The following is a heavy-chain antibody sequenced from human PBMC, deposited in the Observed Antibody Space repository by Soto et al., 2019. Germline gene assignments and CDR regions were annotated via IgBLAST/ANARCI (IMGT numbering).Heavy chain of an antibody. D-gene: IGHD3-22*01. Sequence: QVQLVQSGAEVKKPGASVKVSCQASGYTFTSYAMHWVRQAPGQRLEWMGWINAGNGNTKYSQKFQGRVTITRDTYASTAYMELSSLRAEDTAVYYCARRTRSVNYYERSGYSPDAFDIWGQGTMVTVSS. CDR2: INAGNGNT. CDR1: GYTFTSYA. J-gene: IGHJ3*02. CDR3: ARRTRSVNYYERSGYSPDAFDI. V-gene: IGHV1-3*01.